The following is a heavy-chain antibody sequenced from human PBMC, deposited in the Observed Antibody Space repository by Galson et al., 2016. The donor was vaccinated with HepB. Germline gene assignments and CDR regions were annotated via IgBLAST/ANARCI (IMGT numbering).Heavy chain of an antibody. CDR3: TLVMYSSGWYADY. J-gene: IGHJ4*02. CDR2: IKSKAYGGTT. Sequence: SLRLSCAASGFTFSSSAMNWVRQAPGKGPEWLGFIKSKAYGGTTQYAASVKGRFTISRDDSKSIAYLQMNRLKTEDTAVYYCTLVMYSSGWYADYWGQGTLVTVSS. D-gene: IGHD6-19*01. CDR1: GFTFSSSA. V-gene: IGHV3-49*04.